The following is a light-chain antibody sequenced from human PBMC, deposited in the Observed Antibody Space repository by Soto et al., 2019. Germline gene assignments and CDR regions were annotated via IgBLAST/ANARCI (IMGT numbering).Light chain of an antibody. J-gene: IGKJ1*01. V-gene: IGKV3-20*01. CDR3: KQYGNSPPWT. CDR1: QSVSSSY. Sequence: EIVLTQSPGTLSLSPGERATLSCRASQSVSSSYLAWYQQKPGQAPRLLIYGASSRATGIPDRFSGSGSGTDFTLTISRLEPEDFAVYYFKQYGNSPPWTFGQGTKVEMK. CDR2: GAS.